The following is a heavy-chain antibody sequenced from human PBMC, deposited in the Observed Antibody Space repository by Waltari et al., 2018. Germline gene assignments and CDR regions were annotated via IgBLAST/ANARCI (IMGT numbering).Heavy chain of an antibody. Sequence: EVYLLESGGGLVQPGGSLRLSCAASGFTFSNYAMTWVRQAPGKGLEWASAISANGAATYYADSVKGRFTISRDNSQYTLYLQMDSLRDEDTAVYYCTRGGLGQYLLEGYRYWGQGTLVTVSS. J-gene: IGHJ4*02. D-gene: IGHD2-15*01. CDR1: GFTFSNYA. CDR3: TRGGLGQYLLEGYRY. CDR2: ISANGAAT. V-gene: IGHV3-23*01.